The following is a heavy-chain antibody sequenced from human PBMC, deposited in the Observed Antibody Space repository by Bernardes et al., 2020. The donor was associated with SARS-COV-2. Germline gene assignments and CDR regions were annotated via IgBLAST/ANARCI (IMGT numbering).Heavy chain of an antibody. D-gene: IGHD3-10*01. CDR1: GYTFTSYG. J-gene: IGHJ4*02. V-gene: IGHV1-18*01. Sequence: ASVKVSCKASGYTFTSYGISWVRQAPGQGLEWMGWISAYNGDTNYAQKLQGRVTMTTDTSTSTAYMELRSLRSDDTAVYYCARGGSELLWFAEAFDYWGQGTLVTVSS. CDR3: ARGGSELLWFAEAFDY. CDR2: ISAYNGDT.